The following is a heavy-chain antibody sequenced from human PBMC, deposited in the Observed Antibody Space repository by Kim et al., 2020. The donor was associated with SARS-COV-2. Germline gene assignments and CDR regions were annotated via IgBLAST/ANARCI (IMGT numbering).Heavy chain of an antibody. CDR1: GASISSYY. D-gene: IGHD1-1*01. CDR3: ARLFTWNDNNWFDP. V-gene: IGHV4-59*01. CDR2: QYNSENT. J-gene: IGHJ5*02. Sequence: SETLSLTCTVSGASISSYYWTWIRQPRGKGLEWIGYQYNSENTNYNPSLKSRVTISVDTSKNLVFLRLSSVTAADTAVYYCARLFTWNDNNWFDPWGQGILVTVSS.